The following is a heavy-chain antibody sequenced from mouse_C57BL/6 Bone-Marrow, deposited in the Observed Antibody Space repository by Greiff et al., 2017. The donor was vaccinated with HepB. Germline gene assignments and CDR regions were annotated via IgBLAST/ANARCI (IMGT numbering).Heavy chain of an antibody. CDR2: INPSTGGT. D-gene: IGHD1-1*01. CDR3: AREGYYCSTYFDY. CDR1: GYSFTGYY. Sequence: EVMLVESGPELVKPGASVKISCKASGYSFTGYYMNWVKQSPEKSLEWIGEINPSTGGTTYNQKFKAKATLTVDKSSSTAYMQLKSLTSEDSAVYYCAREGYYCSTYFDYWGQGTTLTVSS. V-gene: IGHV1-42*01. J-gene: IGHJ2*01.